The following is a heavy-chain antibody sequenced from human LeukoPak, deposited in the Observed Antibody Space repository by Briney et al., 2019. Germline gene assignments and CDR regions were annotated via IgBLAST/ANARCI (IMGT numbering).Heavy chain of an antibody. Sequence: GGSLRLSCAASGFTVSSNYMSWVRQAPGKGLEWVSVIYSGGSTYYADSVKGRFTISRDNSKNTLYLQMNSLRAEDTAVYYCARMGGYGDYGMDYWGQGTLVTVSS. CDR1: GFTVSSNY. CDR2: IYSGGST. V-gene: IGHV3-53*01. D-gene: IGHD4-17*01. J-gene: IGHJ4*02. CDR3: ARMGGYGDYGMDY.